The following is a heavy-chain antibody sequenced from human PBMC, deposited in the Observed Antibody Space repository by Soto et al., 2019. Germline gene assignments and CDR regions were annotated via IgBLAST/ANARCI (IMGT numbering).Heavy chain of an antibody. Sequence: GASVKVSCKAFGGTFSSYAICWVRQAPGQGLEWMGGIIPMFDSTNYAQKFQGRVTITADESTSTAFMELSSLRSEDTAVYYCARRVVVTSVRDIAYYYYGLDVWGQGXTVTV. J-gene: IGHJ6*02. V-gene: IGHV1-69*13. CDR1: GGTFSSYA. D-gene: IGHD2-21*02. CDR3: ARRVVVTSVRDIAYYYYGLDV. CDR2: IIPMFDST.